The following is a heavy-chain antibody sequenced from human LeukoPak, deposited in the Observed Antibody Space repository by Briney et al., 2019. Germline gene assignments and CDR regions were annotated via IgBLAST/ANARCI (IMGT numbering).Heavy chain of an antibody. Sequence: SVTVSCKASGGTLNSYTINWVRPAPAEELDWMGTVIPAFSIPNYEQKLQGRVTMTTDTSTNTAYMELTSMRSDDTAVYYCAKESGHCYCDNCCYFFDLWGQGFLVTVSS. V-gene: IGHV1-69*04. CDR1: GGTLNSYT. CDR3: AKESGHCYCDNCCYFFDL. J-gene: IGHJ4*02. D-gene: IGHD2/OR15-2a*01. CDR2: VIPAFSIP.